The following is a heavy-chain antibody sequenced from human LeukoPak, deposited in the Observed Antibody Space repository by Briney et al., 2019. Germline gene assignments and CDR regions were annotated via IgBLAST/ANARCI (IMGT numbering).Heavy chain of an antibody. CDR2: ISAYNGNT. CDR1: GYTFTSYG. V-gene: IGHV1-18*01. D-gene: IGHD3-10*01. J-gene: IGHJ6*03. Sequence: GASVKVSCKASGYTFTSYGISWVRQAPGQGLEWMGWISAYNGNTNYAQKLQGRVTMTTDTSTSTAYMELRSPRSDDTAVYYCARLVGGRYYGSGSYLNYYYMDVWGKGTTVTISS. CDR3: ARLVGGRYYGSGSYLNYYYMDV.